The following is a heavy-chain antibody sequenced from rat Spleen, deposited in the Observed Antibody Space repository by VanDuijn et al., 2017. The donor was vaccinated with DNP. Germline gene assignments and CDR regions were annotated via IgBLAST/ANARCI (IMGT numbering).Heavy chain of an antibody. CDR2: IWGHGNT. V-gene: IGHV2-52*01. Sequence: QVQLKETGPGLVQPTQTLSITCTVSGFSLTNYGVIWVRQSPGKGLEWLGIIWGHGNTDYNSALKSRLSINRDTSKSQVFLKMNSLQSDDTATYYCTRESWGYVMDAWGQGASVTVSS. J-gene: IGHJ4*01. D-gene: IGHD5-1*01. CDR1: GFSLTNYG. CDR3: TRESWGYVMDA.